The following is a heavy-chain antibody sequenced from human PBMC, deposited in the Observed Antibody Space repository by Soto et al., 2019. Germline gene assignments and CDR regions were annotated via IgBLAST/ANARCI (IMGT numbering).Heavy chain of an antibody. Sequence: SETLSLTCTVSGGSISSYYWSWIRQPPGKGLEWIGYIYYSGSTNYNPSLKSRVTISVDTSKNQFSLKLSSVTAADTAVYYCARDIVGATMGAFDIWGQGTMVT. CDR3: ARDIVGATMGAFDI. CDR2: IYYSGST. D-gene: IGHD1-26*01. J-gene: IGHJ3*02. CDR1: GGSISSYY. V-gene: IGHV4-59*01.